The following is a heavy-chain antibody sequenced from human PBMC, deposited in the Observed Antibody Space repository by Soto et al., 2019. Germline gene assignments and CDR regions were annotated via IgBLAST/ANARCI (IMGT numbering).Heavy chain of an antibody. J-gene: IGHJ4*02. D-gene: IGHD2-15*01. CDR2: INHSGST. V-gene: IGHV4-34*01. CDR3: ARSAPNLATPGYYFDY. Sequence: QVQLQQWGAGLLKPSETLSLTCAVYGGSFSGYYWSWIRQPPGKGLEWIGEINHSGSTNYNPSLKSRVTISVDTSKNQFSLKLSSVTAADTAVYYCARSAPNLATPGYYFDYWGQGTLVTVSS. CDR1: GGSFSGYY.